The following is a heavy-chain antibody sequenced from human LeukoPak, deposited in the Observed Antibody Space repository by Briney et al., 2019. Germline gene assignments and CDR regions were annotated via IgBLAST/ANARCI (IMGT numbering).Heavy chain of an antibody. CDR3: ARHGHIVVVTAILY. Sequence: SETLSLTCTVSGGSISSSSYYWGWMRQPPGKGLAWIGSIYYSGSTYYNPSLKSRVTISVDTSKNQFSLKLSSVTAADTAVYYCARHGHIVVVTAILYWGQGTLVTVSS. D-gene: IGHD2-21*02. V-gene: IGHV4-39*01. J-gene: IGHJ4*02. CDR2: IYYSGST. CDR1: GGSISSSSYY.